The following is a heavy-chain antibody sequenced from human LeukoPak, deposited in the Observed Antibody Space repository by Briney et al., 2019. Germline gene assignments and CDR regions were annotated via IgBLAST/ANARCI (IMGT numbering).Heavy chain of an antibody. J-gene: IGHJ4*02. D-gene: IGHD3-16*01. CDR1: GFTFSSYA. V-gene: IGHV3-23*01. Sequence: GGSLRLSCAASGFTFSSYAMSWVRQAPGKGLGWVSPISGSGGSTYYADSVKGRFTISRDNSKNTLYLQMNSLRAEDTAVYYCAKDRRLAVLYDWGQGTLVTVSS. CDR2: ISGSGGST. CDR3: AKDRRLAVLYD.